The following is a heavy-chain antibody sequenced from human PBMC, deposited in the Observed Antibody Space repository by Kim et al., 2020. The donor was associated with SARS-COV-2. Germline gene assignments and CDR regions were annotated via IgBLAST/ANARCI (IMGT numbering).Heavy chain of an antibody. Sequence: ASVKVSCKASGYTFTSYDINWVRQATGQGLEWMGWMNPNSGNTGYAQKFQGRVTMTRNTSISTAYMELSSLRSEDTAVYYCARGRSISRKFSSSFDPWGQGTLVTVSS. CDR3: ARGRSISRKFSSSFDP. CDR1: GYTFTSYD. J-gene: IGHJ5*02. V-gene: IGHV1-8*01. D-gene: IGHD6-13*01. CDR2: MNPNSGNT.